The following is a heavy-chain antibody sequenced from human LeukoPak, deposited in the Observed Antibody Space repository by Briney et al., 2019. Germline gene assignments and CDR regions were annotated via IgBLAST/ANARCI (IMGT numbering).Heavy chain of an antibody. V-gene: IGHV4-59*08. CDR1: GGSISSYY. J-gene: IGHJ4*02. D-gene: IGHD3-3*01. Sequence: SSETLSLTCTVSGGSISSYYWSWIRQPPGKGLEWIGYIYYSGSTNYNPSLKSRVTISVDTSKNQFSLKLSSVTAADTAVYYCARTLATITIFGVVIIGPVFDYWGQGTLVTVSS. CDR2: IYYSGST. CDR3: ARTLATITIFGVVIIGPVFDY.